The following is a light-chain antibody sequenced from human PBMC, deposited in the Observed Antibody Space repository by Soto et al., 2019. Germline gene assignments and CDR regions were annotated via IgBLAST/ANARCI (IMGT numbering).Light chain of an antibody. CDR3: AAWDDSLNGVV. CDR2: SNN. V-gene: IGLV1-44*01. Sequence: VLTQPPSASGTPGQRVTISCSGSSSNIGSNTVNWYQQLPGTAPKLLIYSNNQRPSGVPDRFSGSKSGTSASLAISGLQSEDEADYYCAAWDDSLNGVVFGGGTQLTVL. CDR1: SSNIGSNT. J-gene: IGLJ2*01.